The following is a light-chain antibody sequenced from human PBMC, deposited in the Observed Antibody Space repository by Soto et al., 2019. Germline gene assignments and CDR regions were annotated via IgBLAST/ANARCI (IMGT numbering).Light chain of an antibody. CDR3: SSYSSSITLA. J-gene: IGLJ2*01. CDR1: SSDVGSYNY. V-gene: IGLV2-14*03. CDR2: DVS. Sequence: QSALTQPASVSGSPGQSITISCTGTSSDVGSYNYVSWYQHHPGKAPKLIIYDVSNRPSGVSNRFAGSKSGNTASLTISGHQADDADDYYCSSYSSSITLAFGGGTKLTVL.